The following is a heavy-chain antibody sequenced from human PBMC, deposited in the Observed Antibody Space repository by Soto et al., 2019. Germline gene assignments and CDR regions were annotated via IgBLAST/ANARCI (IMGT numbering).Heavy chain of an antibody. Sequence: QVQLQESGPGLVKPSETLSLTCTVSGGSVSSGSYYWSWIRQPPGKGLEWIGYIYYSGSTNYNPSLKSRVTISVDTSKNQFSLKLSSVTAADTAVYYCARDRMVSSSEWKGTTFDYWGQGTLVTVSS. J-gene: IGHJ4*02. V-gene: IGHV4-61*01. CDR3: ARDRMVSSSEWKGTTFDY. CDR2: IYYSGST. CDR1: GGSVSSGSYY. D-gene: IGHD6-6*01.